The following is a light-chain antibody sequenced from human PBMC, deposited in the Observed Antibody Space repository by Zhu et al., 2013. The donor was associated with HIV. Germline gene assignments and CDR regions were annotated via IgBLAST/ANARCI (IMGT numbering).Light chain of an antibody. CDR3: QQRFNWPRT. V-gene: IGKV4-1*01. CDR2: WAS. J-gene: IGKJ4*01. CDR1: QSVLYSSNNKNY. Sequence: DIVMTQSPDSLAVSLGERATINCKSSQSVLYSSNNKNYLAWYQQKPGQPPKLLIYWASTRESGVPDRFSGSGSGTDFTLTISSLQAEDVAVYYCQQRFNWPRTFGGGTKVEMK.